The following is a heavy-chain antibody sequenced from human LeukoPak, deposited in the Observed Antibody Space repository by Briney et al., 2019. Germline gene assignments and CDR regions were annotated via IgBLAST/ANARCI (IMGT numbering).Heavy chain of an antibody. Sequence: GGSLRLSCAASGSSFSIYGMHWVRQAPGKGLEWVTFIRYDGSNKYYADSVKGRFTISRDNSKNTQYLQMNSLRAEDTAVYYCAKEGGGYDSSGSDAFDIWGQGTMVTVSS. CDR2: IRYDGSNK. J-gene: IGHJ3*02. V-gene: IGHV3-30*02. CDR1: GSSFSIYG. CDR3: AKEGGGYDSSGSDAFDI. D-gene: IGHD3-22*01.